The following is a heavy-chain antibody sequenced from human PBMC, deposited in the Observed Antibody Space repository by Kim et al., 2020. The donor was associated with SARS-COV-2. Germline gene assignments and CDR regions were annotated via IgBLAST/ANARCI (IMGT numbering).Heavy chain of an antibody. CDR3: ARDRMKGFDY. J-gene: IGHJ4*02. V-gene: IGHV4-59*01. Sequence: SETLSLTCTVSGGSISSYYWSWIRQPPGKGLEWIGYIYYSGSTNYNPSLKSRVTISVDTSKNQFSLKLSSVTAADTAVYYCARDRMKGFDYWSQGTLVTVSS. CDR2: IYYSGST. CDR1: GGSISSYY.